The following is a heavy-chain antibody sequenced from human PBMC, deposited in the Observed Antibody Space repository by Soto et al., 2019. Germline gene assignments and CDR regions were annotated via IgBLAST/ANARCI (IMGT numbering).Heavy chain of an antibody. V-gene: IGHV4-30-2*01. CDR3: ARDQLSSGLYVWFDP. CDR1: GGSISSGGYF. Sequence: PSETLSLTCAVSGGSISSGGYFWSWIRQPPGKGLEWIGYIYHSGSTYYNPSLKSRVTISVDRSKNQFSLKLSSVTSADTAVYYCARDQLSSGLYVWFDPWGQGTLVTVSS. CDR2: IYHSGST. J-gene: IGHJ5*02. D-gene: IGHD6-25*01.